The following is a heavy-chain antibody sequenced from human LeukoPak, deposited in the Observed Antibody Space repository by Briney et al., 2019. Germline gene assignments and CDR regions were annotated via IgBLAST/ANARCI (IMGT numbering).Heavy chain of an antibody. CDR3: AREGRVVRGSYDDWFDP. CDR1: GFAFSLYS. Sequence: PGGSLRLSCAASGFAFSLYSMNWVRQAPGKGPEWVSYISGSSSAIYYADSVKGRFIISRDNAKNSLYLQMTSLRAEDTAVYYCAREGRVVRGSYDDWFDPWGQGTLVTVSS. D-gene: IGHD1-26*01. CDR2: ISGSSSAI. V-gene: IGHV3-48*01. J-gene: IGHJ5*02.